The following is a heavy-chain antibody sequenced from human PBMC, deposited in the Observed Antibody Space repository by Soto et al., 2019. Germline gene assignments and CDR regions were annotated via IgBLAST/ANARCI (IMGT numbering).Heavy chain of an antibody. CDR3: ASGPTTEGPYGMDV. D-gene: IGHD1-1*01. J-gene: IGHJ6*02. CDR1: GGSIRSYY. Sequence: QVQLQESGPGLVKPSETLSLTCTVSGGSIRSYYWSWIRQPAGKGLEWIGRIHTSGSTNYNPSLKRRVTMSVDTSKNQFSLKVSSVTAADTAVYYCASGPTTEGPYGMDVWGQGTTVTVSS. CDR2: IHTSGST. V-gene: IGHV4-4*07.